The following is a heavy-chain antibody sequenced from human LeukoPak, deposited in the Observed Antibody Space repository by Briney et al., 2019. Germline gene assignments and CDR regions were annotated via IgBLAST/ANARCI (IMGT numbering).Heavy chain of an antibody. CDR3: ARVTHNVGSSSTFHHYYYMDV. CDR1: GYTFTGYY. D-gene: IGHD6-6*01. Sequence: GASVKVSCKASGYTFTGYYMHWVRQAPGQGLEWMGWINPNSGGTNYAQKFQGRVTMTRDTSISTAYMELSRLRSDDTAVYYCARVTHNVGSSSTFHHYYYMDVWGKGTTVTVSS. J-gene: IGHJ6*03. CDR2: INPNSGGT. V-gene: IGHV1-2*02.